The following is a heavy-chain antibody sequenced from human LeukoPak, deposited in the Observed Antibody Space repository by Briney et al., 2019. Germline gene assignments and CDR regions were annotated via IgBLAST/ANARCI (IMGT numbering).Heavy chain of an antibody. D-gene: IGHD3-9*01. Sequence: SETLSLTCAVYGGSFSGYYWSWIRQPPGKGLEWIGEINHSGTTNYNPSLKSRVTISADTSKNQFSLKLNSVTAADTAVYYCARDYDVLTAYPPTQLFDPWGQGTLVTVSS. CDR2: INHSGTT. J-gene: IGHJ5*02. CDR3: ARDYDVLTAYPPTQLFDP. CDR1: GGSFSGYY. V-gene: IGHV4-34*01.